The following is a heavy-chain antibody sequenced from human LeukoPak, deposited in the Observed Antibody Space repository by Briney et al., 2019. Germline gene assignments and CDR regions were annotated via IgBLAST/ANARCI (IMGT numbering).Heavy chain of an antibody. J-gene: IGHJ4*02. V-gene: IGHV4-31*03. Sequence: SETLSLTCTVSGGSISSGGYYWSWIRQHPGKGLEWIGYIYYSGSTYYNPSLKSRVTISVDTSKNQFSLKLSSVTAADTAVYYCARGRRELKYAPDYWGQGTLVTVSS. D-gene: IGHD2-2*01. CDR1: GGSISSGGYY. CDR3: ARGRRELKYAPDY. CDR2: IYYSGST.